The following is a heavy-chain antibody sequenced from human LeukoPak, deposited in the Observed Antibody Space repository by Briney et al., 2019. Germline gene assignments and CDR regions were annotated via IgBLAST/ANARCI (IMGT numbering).Heavy chain of an antibody. CDR1: RFPFSTLG. V-gene: IGHV3-64D*06. Sequence: GGSLRLSCSASRFPFSTLGMHWVRQAPGKGLEHVSTIGSDGDGTYYADSVKDRFIISRDNSKNAVYLQMSSLRPEDTAVYYCVSPVFINFWGQGTLVTVFS. J-gene: IGHJ4*01. CDR2: IGSDGDGT. CDR3: VSPVFINF. D-gene: IGHD1-14*01.